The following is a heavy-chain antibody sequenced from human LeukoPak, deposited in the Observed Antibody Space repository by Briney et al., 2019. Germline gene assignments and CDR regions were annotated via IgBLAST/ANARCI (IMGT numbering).Heavy chain of an antibody. V-gene: IGHV4-34*01. CDR3: ARRCLPYYYDSSGYDY. CDR1: GGSFSGYY. CDR2: INHSGST. D-gene: IGHD3-22*01. J-gene: IGHJ4*02. Sequence: SETLSLTCAVYGGSFSGYYWSWIRQPPGKGLEWIGEINHSGSTNYNPSLKSRVTISVDTSKNQFSLKLSSVTAADTAVYYCARRCLPYYYDSSGYDYWGQGTLVTVSS.